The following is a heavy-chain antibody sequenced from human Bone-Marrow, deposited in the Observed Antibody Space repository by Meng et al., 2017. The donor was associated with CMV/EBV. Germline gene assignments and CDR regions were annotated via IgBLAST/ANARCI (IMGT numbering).Heavy chain of an antibody. CDR2: IRYDGSNK. Sequence: GESLKISCAASGFTFSSYGMHWVRQAPGKGLEWVAFIRYDGSNKYYADSVKGRFTISRGNSKNTLYLQMNSLRAEDTAVYYCAKGSYCSSTSCYRGAFDIWGQGTMVTVSS. J-gene: IGHJ3*02. CDR1: GFTFSSYG. CDR3: AKGSYCSSTSCYRGAFDI. D-gene: IGHD2-2*02. V-gene: IGHV3-30*02.